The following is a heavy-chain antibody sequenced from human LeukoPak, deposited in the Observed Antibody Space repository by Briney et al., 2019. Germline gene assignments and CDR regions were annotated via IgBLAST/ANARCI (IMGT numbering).Heavy chain of an antibody. V-gene: IGHV3-7*01. D-gene: IGHD4-17*01. CDR1: GFTFSTYW. Sequence: GGSLRPSCAASGFTFSTYWMTWVRQAPGKGPEWIANIKPDGSEKYYVDSVKGRFTISRDNAKNSLYLQLNSLRAEDTAMYYCARDDYGDYFFDFWGQGTLVTVSS. CDR3: ARDDYGDYFFDF. J-gene: IGHJ4*02. CDR2: IKPDGSEK.